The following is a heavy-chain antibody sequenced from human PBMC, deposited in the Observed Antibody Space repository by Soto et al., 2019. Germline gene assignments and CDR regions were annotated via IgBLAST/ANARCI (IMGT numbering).Heavy chain of an antibody. V-gene: IGHV3-33*01. CDR2: IWYDGSNK. J-gene: IGHJ4*02. Sequence: QTGGSLRLSCAASGFTFSSYGMHWVRQAPGKGLEWVAVIWYDGSNKYYADSVKGRFTISRDNSKNTLYLQMNSLRAEDTAVYYCARDRGYCSGGSCYGPGRFDYWGQGTLVTVSS. CDR3: ARDRGYCSGGSCYGPGRFDY. D-gene: IGHD2-15*01. CDR1: GFTFSSYG.